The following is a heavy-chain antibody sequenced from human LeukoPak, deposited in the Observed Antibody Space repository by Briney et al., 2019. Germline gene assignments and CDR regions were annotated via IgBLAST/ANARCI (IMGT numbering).Heavy chain of an antibody. CDR3: ARERVGYCSGGSCPRYNWFDP. V-gene: IGHV4-59*01. D-gene: IGHD2-15*01. Sequence: SETLSLTCTVSGGSINNYYWYWIRQPPGKGLEWIGYIYYSGSTNYNPSLKSRVTISVDTSKNQFSLKLSSVTAADTAVYYCARERVGYCSGGSCPRYNWFDPWGQGTLVTVSS. J-gene: IGHJ5*02. CDR2: IYYSGST. CDR1: GGSINNYY.